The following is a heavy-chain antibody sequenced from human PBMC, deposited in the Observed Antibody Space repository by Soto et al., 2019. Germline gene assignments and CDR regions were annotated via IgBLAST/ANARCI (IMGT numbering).Heavy chain of an antibody. Sequence: SETLSLTCTVSGGSISSGGYYWSWIRQHPGKGLEWIGYIYYSGSTYYNPSLKSRVTISVDTSKNQFSLKLSSVTAADTAVYYCAREPGGARPAYYYGMDVWGQGTTVTVSS. CDR1: GGSISSGGYY. CDR3: AREPGGARPAYYYGMDV. J-gene: IGHJ6*02. D-gene: IGHD6-6*01. CDR2: IYYSGST. V-gene: IGHV4-31*03.